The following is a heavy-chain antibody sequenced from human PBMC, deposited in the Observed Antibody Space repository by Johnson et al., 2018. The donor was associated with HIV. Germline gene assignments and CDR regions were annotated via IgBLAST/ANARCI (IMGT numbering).Heavy chain of an antibody. V-gene: IGHV3-30*02. CDR1: GFTFSNHH. Sequence: VQLVESGGGLVQPGGSLRLSCAASGFTFSNHHMTWVRQAPGKGLEWVAFIRYDGSNKYYADSVKGRFTISRDNSKNTLYRQMRSLRAGDTAVYYCARGRASWELYDAFEIWGQGTMVIVSS. CDR3: ARGRASWELYDAFEI. CDR2: IRYDGSNK. D-gene: IGHD1-26*01. J-gene: IGHJ3*02.